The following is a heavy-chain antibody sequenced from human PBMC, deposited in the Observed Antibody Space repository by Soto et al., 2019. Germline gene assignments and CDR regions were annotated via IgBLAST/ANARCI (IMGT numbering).Heavy chain of an antibody. J-gene: IGHJ4*02. D-gene: IGHD1-1*01. CDR2: IAYEGRNK. Sequence: QVQLVESGGGVVQPGRSLRLSCAASGFTFSSYAMHWVRQAPGQGLEWVAVIAYEGRNKYYADSVKGRFTISRDNSKNTLYLQMNSLSIEDTAVYYCARELERVFDYWGQGTLVTVSS. CDR3: ARELERVFDY. CDR1: GFTFSSYA. V-gene: IGHV3-30*04.